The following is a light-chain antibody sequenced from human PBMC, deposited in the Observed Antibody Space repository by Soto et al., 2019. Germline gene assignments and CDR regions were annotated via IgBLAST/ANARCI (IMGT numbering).Light chain of an antibody. CDR2: EAS. J-gene: IGKJ2*01. Sequence: DVVMTQSPLSLPVTLGQPASISCRSSQSLVYRDGNTYLNWFQQRPGQSPRRLIYEASNRDSGVPDRISGSGSATDFTLRISRVEAEDVGVYYCMQGTYWPYTFGQGTKLEIK. CDR3: MQGTYWPYT. V-gene: IGKV2-30*01. CDR1: QSLVYRDGNTY.